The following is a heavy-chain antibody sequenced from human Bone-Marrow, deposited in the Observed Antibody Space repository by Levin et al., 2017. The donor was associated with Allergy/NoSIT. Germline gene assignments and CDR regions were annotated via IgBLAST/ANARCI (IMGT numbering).Heavy chain of an antibody. CDR1: GDSIGNTDFF. V-gene: IGHV4-31*03. CDR3: AREYKWDPNSFDS. CDR2: IYDSGST. Sequence: PSETLSLTCTVSGDSIGNTDFFWSWVRQHPEKGLEWIGYIYDSGSTYYNPSLQTRPTISVDTPMNQFSLHLSSVTAADTAIYYCAREYKWDPNSFDSWGQGTLVTVSS. D-gene: IGHD1-20*01. J-gene: IGHJ4*02.